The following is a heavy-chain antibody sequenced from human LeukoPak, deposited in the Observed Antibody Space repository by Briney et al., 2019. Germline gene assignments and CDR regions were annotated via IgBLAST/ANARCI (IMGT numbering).Heavy chain of an antibody. V-gene: IGHV4-61*02. CDR1: GGSISSGSYY. D-gene: IGHD3-3*01. J-gene: IGHJ4*02. Sequence: SETLSLTCTVSGGSISSGSYYWSWIRQPAGKGLVWIGRIYTSGSTNYNPSLKSRVTISVDTSKNQFSLKLSSVTAADTAVYYCARDATDYDFWNVSYYLDYWGQGTLVTVSS. CDR2: IYTSGST. CDR3: ARDATDYDFWNVSYYLDY.